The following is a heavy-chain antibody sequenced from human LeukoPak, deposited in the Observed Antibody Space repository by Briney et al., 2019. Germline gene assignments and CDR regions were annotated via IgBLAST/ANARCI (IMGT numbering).Heavy chain of an antibody. CDR1: GFSFRDYA. J-gene: IGHJ3*01. V-gene: IGHV3-23*01. CDR2: IRGSDGIT. Sequence: PGGSLRLSCAASGFSFRDYAMSWVRQAPGKGLEWVSTIRGSDGITYYADSVKGRFTISRDNSKNTLYLQMNSLRAEDTAVYYCAKRCVRGWSTDAFDFWGQGTMVTVSS. CDR3: AKRCVRGWSTDAFDF. D-gene: IGHD6-19*01.